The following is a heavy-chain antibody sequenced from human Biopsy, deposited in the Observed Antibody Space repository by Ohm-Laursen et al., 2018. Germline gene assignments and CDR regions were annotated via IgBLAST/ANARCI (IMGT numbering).Heavy chain of an antibody. CDR2: INDSGRT. J-gene: IGHJ5*02. D-gene: IGHD3-10*01. Sequence: TLSLTCCVYGGSFSGYYCSWIRQPPGKGLEWIGEINDSGRTNYNPSLRSRVTFSVDTSKNQFSLKLSSVTAADTAVYYCARGTNYYGSGRNRHWFDPWGQGTQVTVSS. CDR3: ARGTNYYGSGRNRHWFDP. CDR1: GGSFSGYY. V-gene: IGHV4-34*01.